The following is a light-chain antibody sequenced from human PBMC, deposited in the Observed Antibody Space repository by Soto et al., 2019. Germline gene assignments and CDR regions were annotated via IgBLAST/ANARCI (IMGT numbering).Light chain of an antibody. Sequence: DIHMTQSPSSVSASVGDRVTITCRASHGISISLAWYHQKRRKAPKILIYAASTLQSRVSSRFSGSGSGTEFTLTISSLQSDDFATYYCQQYNSYRTFGQGTKVDIK. J-gene: IGKJ1*01. CDR2: AAS. CDR1: HGISIS. V-gene: IGKV1D-16*01. CDR3: QQYNSYRT.